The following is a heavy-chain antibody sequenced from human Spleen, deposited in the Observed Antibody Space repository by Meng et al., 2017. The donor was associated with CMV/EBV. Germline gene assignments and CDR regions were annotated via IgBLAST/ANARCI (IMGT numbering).Heavy chain of an antibody. Sequence: GESLKISCAASGFTFSSYSMNWVRQAPGKGLEWVSSISSSSSYIYYADSVKGRFTISRDNAKNSLYLQMNSLRAEDTAVYFCARALGGYLYGMDVWGQGTTVTVSS. CDR3: ARALGGYLYGMDV. D-gene: IGHD3-16*01. J-gene: IGHJ6*02. V-gene: IGHV3-21*01. CDR2: ISSSSSYI. CDR1: GFTFSSYS.